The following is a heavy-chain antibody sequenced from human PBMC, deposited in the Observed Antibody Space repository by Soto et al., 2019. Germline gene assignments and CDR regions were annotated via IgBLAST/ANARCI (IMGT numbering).Heavy chain of an antibody. V-gene: IGHV4-34*01. J-gene: IGHJ5*02. CDR1: RRSCSGYY. CDR3: ARTMVSNWFDP. D-gene: IGHD3-10*01. Sequence: SVTLPCTGAACRRSCSGYYWRWIRRPPGGGVEWIREINQSGGPNDNPSLKRRVTISVDTSKNQFSLKLSSVTAADTAVYYCARTMVSNWFDPWGQGTLVTVCS. CDR2: INQSGGP.